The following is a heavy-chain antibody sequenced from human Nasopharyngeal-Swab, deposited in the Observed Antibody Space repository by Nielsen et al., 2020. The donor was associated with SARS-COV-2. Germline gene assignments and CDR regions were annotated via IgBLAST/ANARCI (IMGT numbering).Heavy chain of an antibody. CDR1: GGSFNGFY. Sequence: SETLSLTCSVSGGSFNGFYWNWIRQAPGKGLEWIGEINHNEGTNYNPSLKSRIAMLVDTSNNQVSLKVSSVSAGDTAVYYCARAGRVGDAYTGLDVWGQGTTVTVSS. CDR2: INHNEGT. J-gene: IGHJ6*02. V-gene: IGHV4-34*01. CDR3: ARAGRVGDAYTGLDV. D-gene: IGHD5-24*01.